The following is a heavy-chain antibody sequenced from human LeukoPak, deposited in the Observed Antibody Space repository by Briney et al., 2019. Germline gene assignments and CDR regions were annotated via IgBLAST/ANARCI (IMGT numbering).Heavy chain of an antibody. V-gene: IGHV3-15*01. D-gene: IGHD2-15*01. CDR2: IKSKTDGGTT. CDR1: GFTFSNAW. CDR3: TTYSLGYCSGGSCYSGLNHFDY. J-gene: IGHJ4*02. Sequence: GGSLRLSCAASGFTFSNAWMSWVRQAPGKGLEWVGRIKSKTDGGTTDYAAPVKGSFTISRDDSQNTLHMQMNSLKTEDTAVYYCTTYSLGYCSGGSCYSGLNHFDYWGQGTLVTVSS.